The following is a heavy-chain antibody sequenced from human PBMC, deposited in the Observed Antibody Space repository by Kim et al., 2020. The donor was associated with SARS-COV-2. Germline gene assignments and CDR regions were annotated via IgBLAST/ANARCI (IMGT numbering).Heavy chain of an antibody. J-gene: IGHJ4*02. D-gene: IGHD3-22*01. CDR3: TIPDSSGYYSDY. Sequence: GGSLRLSCAASGFTFSGYAMHWVRQASGKGLEWVGRISSNANSYATAYAASVKGRFTISRDDSKNTTYLQMNSLKTEDTAVYYCTIPDSSGYYSDYWGQGTLVT. CDR1: GFTFSGYA. V-gene: IGHV3-73*01. CDR2: ISSNANSYAT.